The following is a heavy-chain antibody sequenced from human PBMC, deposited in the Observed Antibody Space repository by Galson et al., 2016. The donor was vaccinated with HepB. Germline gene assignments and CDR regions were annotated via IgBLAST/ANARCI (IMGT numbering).Heavy chain of an antibody. D-gene: IGHD1-1*01. Sequence: SLRLSCAASGFTVSNNYMSWVRQAPGKGLEGVSVIYGGGRTYYTDSVKGRFTISRDSSKNTLYLQMNSLRAEDTAVYYCARHPQDNLWGQGTLVTVPS. V-gene: IGHV3-53*01. J-gene: IGHJ4*02. CDR1: GFTVSNNY. CDR3: ARHPQDNL. CDR2: IYGGGRT.